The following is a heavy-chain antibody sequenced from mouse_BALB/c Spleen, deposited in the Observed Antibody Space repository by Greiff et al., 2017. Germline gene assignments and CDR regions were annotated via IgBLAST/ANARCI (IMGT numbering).Heavy chain of an antibody. CDR1: GYTFSSYW. V-gene: IGHV1-9*01. CDR3: ARRGTSMDY. D-gene: IGHD5-1*01. Sequence: VKLVESGAELMKPGASVKISCKATGYTFSSYWIEWVKQRPGHGLEWIGEILPGSGSTNYNEKFKGKATFTADTSSNTAYMQLSSLTSEDSAVYYCARRGTSMDYWGQGTSVTVSS. J-gene: IGHJ4*01. CDR2: ILPGSGST.